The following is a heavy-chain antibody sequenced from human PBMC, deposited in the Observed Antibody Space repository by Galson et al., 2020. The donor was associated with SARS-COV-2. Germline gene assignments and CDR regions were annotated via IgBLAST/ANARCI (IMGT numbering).Heavy chain of an antibody. CDR1: GFTFSTYN. Sequence: GGSLRLSCAASGFTFSTYNMNWVRQAPGKGLEWVSHISSSTTTIYYADSVKGRFTISRDNARNSLYLQMNNLRAEDTAVYYCATNRGPYGDYSYFFDYWGRGTLVTVSS. V-gene: IGHV3-48*01. CDR2: ISSSTTTI. CDR3: ATNRGPYGDYSYFFDY. D-gene: IGHD4-17*01. J-gene: IGHJ4*02.